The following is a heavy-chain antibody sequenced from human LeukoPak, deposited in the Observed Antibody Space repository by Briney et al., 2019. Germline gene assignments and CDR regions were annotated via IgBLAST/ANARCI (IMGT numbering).Heavy chain of an antibody. J-gene: IGHJ4*02. CDR3: ARARLAMSDVFDS. CDR1: GHSVSSYY. D-gene: IGHD2-21*01. CDR2: VYHSGST. V-gene: IGHV4-59*02. Sequence: SETLSLTCSVSGHSVSSYYWIWVRQPPGKGLEWIGYVYHSGSTNYNPTLNSRVTISLDTSKNQFSLKLTSVTAADTAVYYCARARLAMSDVFDSWGQGTLVTVSS.